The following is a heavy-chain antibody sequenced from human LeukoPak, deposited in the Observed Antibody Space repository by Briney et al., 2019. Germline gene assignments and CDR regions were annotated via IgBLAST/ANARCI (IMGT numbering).Heavy chain of an antibody. CDR3: ASASSHRIAAGGDY. CDR2: INSDGSSR. J-gene: IGHJ4*02. Sequence: SGGSLRLSCAASGFTFSNYWMHWVRQAPGKGLVWVSRINSDGSSRNYADSVKGRFTISRDNAKNTLYLQMNSLRAEDTAVYYCASASSHRIAAGGDYWCQGTLVTVSS. V-gene: IGHV3-74*01. CDR1: GFTFSNYW. D-gene: IGHD6-13*01.